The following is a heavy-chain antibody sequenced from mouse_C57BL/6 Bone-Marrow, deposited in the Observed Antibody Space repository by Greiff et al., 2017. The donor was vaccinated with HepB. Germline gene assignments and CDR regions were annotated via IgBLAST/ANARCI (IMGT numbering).Heavy chain of an antibody. CDR1: GFTFSSYA. D-gene: IGHD1-1*01. J-gene: IGHJ4*01. V-gene: IGHV5-9-1*02. CDR3: TRVTTVVAGGYYYAMDY. CDR2: ISSGGDYI. Sequence: EVKVEESGEGLVKPGGSLKLSCAASGFTFSSYAMSWVRQTPEKRLEWVAYISSGGDYIYYADTVKGRFTISRDNARNTLYLQMSSLKSEDTAMYYCTRVTTVVAGGYYYAMDYWGQGTSVTVSS.